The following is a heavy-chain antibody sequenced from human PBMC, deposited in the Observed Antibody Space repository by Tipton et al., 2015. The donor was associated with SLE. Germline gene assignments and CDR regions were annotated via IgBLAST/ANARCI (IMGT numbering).Heavy chain of an antibody. V-gene: IGHV4-59*01. CDR1: GDSINSYY. D-gene: IGHD3-10*01. CDR3: ARAATRPFINFDS. Sequence: TLSLTCTVSGDSINSYYWSWIRQPPGEGLEWIGYIYYREGTNYSPSLKSRVTISLDASKNQFSLKLTSVTAADTAIYYCARAATRPFINFDSWGQGLLVTVSS. J-gene: IGHJ4*02. CDR2: IYYREGT.